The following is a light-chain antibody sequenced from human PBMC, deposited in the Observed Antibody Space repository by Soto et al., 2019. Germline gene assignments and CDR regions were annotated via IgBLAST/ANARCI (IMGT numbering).Light chain of an antibody. V-gene: IGKV3-15*01. Sequence: EIVITQSPATLSVSPGERATLSCRASQSITSNLAWYQQKPGQAPRPLLYGASTRATGIPARFSGSGSGTEFTLTISSLQSEDFAAYYCQQYNNWPPWTFGQGTKV. CDR3: QQYNNWPPWT. CDR2: GAS. CDR1: QSITSN. J-gene: IGKJ1*01.